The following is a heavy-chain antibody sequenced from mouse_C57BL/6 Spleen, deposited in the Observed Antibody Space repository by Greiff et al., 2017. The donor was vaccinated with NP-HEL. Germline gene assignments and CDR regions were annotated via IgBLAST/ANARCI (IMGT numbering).Heavy chain of an antibody. CDR3: ASPSTMITTNWYFDV. CDR1: GYTFTDYY. D-gene: IGHD2-4*01. CDR2: INPNNGGT. V-gene: IGHV1-26*01. Sequence: VQLQQSGPELVKPGASVKISCKASGYTFTDYYMNWVKQSHGKSLEWIGHINPNNGGTSYNQKFKGKATLTVDKSSSTAYMELRSLTSEDSAVYYCASPSTMITTNWYFDVWGTGTTVTVSS. J-gene: IGHJ1*03.